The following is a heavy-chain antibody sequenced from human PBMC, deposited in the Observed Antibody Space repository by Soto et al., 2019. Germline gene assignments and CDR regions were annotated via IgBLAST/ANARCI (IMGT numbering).Heavy chain of an antibody. CDR3: ARDSRIQLWSGYGMDV. Sequence: PGGSLRLSCAASGFTFSSYEMNWVRQAPGKGLEWVSYISSSGSTIYYADSVKGRFTISRDNAKNSLYLQMNSLRAEDTAVYYCARDSRIQLWSGYGMDVWGQETTVTVSS. V-gene: IGHV3-48*03. D-gene: IGHD5-18*01. CDR2: ISSSGSTI. CDR1: GFTFSSYE. J-gene: IGHJ6*02.